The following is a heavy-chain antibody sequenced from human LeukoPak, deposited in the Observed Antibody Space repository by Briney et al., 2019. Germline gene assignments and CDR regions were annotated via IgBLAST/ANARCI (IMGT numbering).Heavy chain of an antibody. V-gene: IGHV3-11*01. CDR3: AREGPDYGDAFDI. CDR1: GFTFSDYY. CDR2: ISSSDSTI. J-gene: IGHJ3*02. D-gene: IGHD4-17*01. Sequence: GGSLRLSCAASGFTFSDYYMSWIRQAPGKGLEWVSYISSSDSTIYYADSVKGRFTISRDNSKNTLYLQMNSLRAEDTAVYYCAREGPDYGDAFDIWGQGTMVTVSS.